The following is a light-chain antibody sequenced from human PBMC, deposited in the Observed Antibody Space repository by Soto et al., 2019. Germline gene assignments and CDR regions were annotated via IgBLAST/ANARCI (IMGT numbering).Light chain of an antibody. CDR3: AAWDDSLSGR. V-gene: IGLV1-47*01. CDR1: SSNIGSNY. J-gene: IGLJ1*01. Sequence: QSVLTQPPSASGTPGHRVTISCSGSSSNIGSNYVYWYQQLPGTAPKLLIYRNNQRPSGVPDRFSGSKSGTSASLAISGLRSEDEADYYCAAWDDSLSGRFGTGTKVTVL. CDR2: RNN.